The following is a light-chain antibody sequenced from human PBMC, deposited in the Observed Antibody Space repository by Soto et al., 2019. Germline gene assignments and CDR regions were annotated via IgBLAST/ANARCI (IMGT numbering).Light chain of an antibody. V-gene: IGKV2-30*01. Sequence: DIVMTQSPLSLPVTLGQPASISCRSSQSLVSSDGNTYLNWFQQRPGQSPRRLIYKVSNRDSGVPDRFSGSGSGTDFTLRITRVEAEDVGDYYCMQGTHWPWTFGQGTKGDIK. CDR1: QSLVSSDGNTY. CDR3: MQGTHWPWT. CDR2: KVS. J-gene: IGKJ1*01.